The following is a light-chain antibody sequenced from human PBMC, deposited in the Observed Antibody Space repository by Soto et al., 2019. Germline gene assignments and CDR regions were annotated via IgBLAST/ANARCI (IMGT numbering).Light chain of an antibody. J-gene: IGKJ4*01. Sequence: DIHMTQSPSTRSASVGDRFTITCRASQSISSWLAWYQRKPGKAPKLLIYKASSLESGVPSRFSGSGSGTEFTLTISSLQPEDFATYYCQQLNKYPSTFGGGTKVDI. CDR3: QQLNKYPST. CDR2: KAS. V-gene: IGKV1-5*03. CDR1: QSISSW.